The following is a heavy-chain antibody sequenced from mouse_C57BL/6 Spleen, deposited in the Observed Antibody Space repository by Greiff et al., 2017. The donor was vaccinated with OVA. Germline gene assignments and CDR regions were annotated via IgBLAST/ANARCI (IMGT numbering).Heavy chain of an antibody. CDR2: IDPSDSET. J-gene: IGHJ3*01. CDR1: GYTFTSYW. CDR3: ARSSYSNSWFAY. V-gene: IGHV1-52*01. D-gene: IGHD2-5*01. Sequence: VQLQQPGAELVRPGSSVKLSCKASGYTFTSYWMHWVKQRPIQGLEWIGNIDPSDSETHYNQKFKDKATLTVDKSSSTAYMQLSSLTSEDSAVYYCARSSYSNSWFAYWGQGTLVTVSA.